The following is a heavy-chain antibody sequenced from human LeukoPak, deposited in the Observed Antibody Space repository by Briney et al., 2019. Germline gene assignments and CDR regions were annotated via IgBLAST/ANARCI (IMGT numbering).Heavy chain of an antibody. D-gene: IGHD3-22*01. V-gene: IGHV1-24*01. CDR3: ATSSVTITMINRGYSYYDFDY. CDR1: GYTLTELS. J-gene: IGHJ4*02. CDR2: FDPEDGET. Sequence: GASVKVSCKVSGYTLTELSMHWVRQAPGKGLEWMGGFDPEDGETIYAQKFQGRVTMTEDTSTDTAYMELSSLRSEDTAVYYCATSSVTITMINRGYSYYDFDYRGQGTLVTVSS.